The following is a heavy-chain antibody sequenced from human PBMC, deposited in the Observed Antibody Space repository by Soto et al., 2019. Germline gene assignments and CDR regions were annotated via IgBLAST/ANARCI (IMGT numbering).Heavy chain of an antibody. J-gene: IGHJ4*02. D-gene: IGHD4-4*01. Sequence: SETLSLTCAVSGASISRTGFHWGWIRQPPGQGLEWIGSIYEAATTFYNSSLKSRVTISADTSNNHFSLKLSSVTAYLQWSSLKASDTAMYYCARGAVTTNFDYWGLGTLVTVSS. CDR2: IYEAATT. V-gene: IGHV4-39*01. CDR1: GASISRTGFH. CDR3: ASDTAMYYCARGAVTTNFDY.